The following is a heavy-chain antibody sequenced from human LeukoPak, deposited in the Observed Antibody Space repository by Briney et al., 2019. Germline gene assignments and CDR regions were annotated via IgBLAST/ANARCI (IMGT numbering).Heavy chain of an antibody. Sequence: GGSLRLSCAASGFTFSSYSMNWVRQAPGKGLEWVSSISSSSSYIYYADSVKGRFTISRDNAKNSLYLQMNSLRAEDTAVYYCARDFSSGYSLEDAFDIWGQGTMVTVSS. V-gene: IGHV3-21*01. CDR3: ARDFSSGYSLEDAFDI. CDR1: GFTFSSYS. D-gene: IGHD3-22*01. J-gene: IGHJ3*02. CDR2: ISSSSSYI.